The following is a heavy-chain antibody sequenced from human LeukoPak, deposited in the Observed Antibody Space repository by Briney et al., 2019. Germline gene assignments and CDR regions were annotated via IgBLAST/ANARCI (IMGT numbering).Heavy chain of an antibody. D-gene: IGHD3-22*01. CDR1: GRSFSTYS. Sequence: SETLRLTFALSGRSFSTYSWSCIRQPPGKGLEWIGFIYYSGGTYYNPSLESRVTISLDTSKNKFSLKLISLTGADTALYYCARRCVSSGWCFHYWGEG. CDR2: IYYSGGT. CDR3: ARRCVSSGWCFHY. V-gene: IGHV4-59*01. J-gene: IGHJ4*02.